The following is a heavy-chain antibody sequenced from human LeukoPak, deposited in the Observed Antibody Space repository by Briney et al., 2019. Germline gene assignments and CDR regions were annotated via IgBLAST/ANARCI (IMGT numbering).Heavy chain of an antibody. Sequence: SVKVSCKASGGTFSSYAISWVRQAPGQGLEWMGGIIPIFGTANYAQKFQGRVTITADESTSTAYMELSSLRSEDTAGYYCALYYYDSSGYYNLFDYWGQGTLVTVSS. V-gene: IGHV1-69*13. J-gene: IGHJ4*02. CDR1: GGTFSSYA. CDR2: IIPIFGTA. D-gene: IGHD3-22*01. CDR3: ALYYYDSSGYYNLFDY.